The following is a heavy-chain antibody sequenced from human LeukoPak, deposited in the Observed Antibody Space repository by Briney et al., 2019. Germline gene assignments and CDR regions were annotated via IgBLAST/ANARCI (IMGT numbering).Heavy chain of an antibody. CDR1: GGTFSSYA. D-gene: IGHD1-26*01. CDR3: ARVQWELQNNWFDP. CDR2: IIPIFGTA. Sequence: SVKVSCKASGGTFSSYAISWVQQAPGQGLEWMGGIIPIFGTANYAQKFQGRVTITADESTSTAYMELSSPRSEDTAVYYCARVQWELQNNWFDPWGQGTLVTVSS. J-gene: IGHJ5*02. V-gene: IGHV1-69*01.